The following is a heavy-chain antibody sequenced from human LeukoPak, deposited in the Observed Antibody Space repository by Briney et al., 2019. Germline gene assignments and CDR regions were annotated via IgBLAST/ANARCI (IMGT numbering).Heavy chain of an antibody. CDR2: IYPGDSDT. V-gene: IGHV5-51*01. J-gene: IGHJ4*02. D-gene: IGHD6-19*01. CDR1: GYSFTSYW. CDR3: ARLVAGRDYYFNY. Sequence: GESLKISCKGSGYSFTSYWIGWVRHMPGKGLECMGIIYPGDSDTRYSPFFQGQVTISADKSISTAYLQWSSLKASDTAMYYCARLVAGRDYYFNYWGQGTLVTVSS.